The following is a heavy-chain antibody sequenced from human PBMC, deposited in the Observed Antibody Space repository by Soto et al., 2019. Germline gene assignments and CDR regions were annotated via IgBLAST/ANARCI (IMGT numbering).Heavy chain of an antibody. V-gene: IGHV4-4*07. CDR1: GASISTDY. CDR2: SYVRGRT. CDR3: ARRPVNAFGSGFDY. Sequence: PSETLSLTCSVSGASISTDYWTWIRQSAGQGLEWVAHSYVRGRTNYIPSLSGRATVSVDTSKNQFSLRLNSVTAADTAVYYCARRPVNAFGSGFDYCGQGILLTVSS. D-gene: IGHD3-10*01. J-gene: IGHJ4*02.